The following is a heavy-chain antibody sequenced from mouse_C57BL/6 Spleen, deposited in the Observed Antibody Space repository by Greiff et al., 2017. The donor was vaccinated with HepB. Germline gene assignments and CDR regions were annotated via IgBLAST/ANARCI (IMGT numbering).Heavy chain of an antibody. CDR3: ARCITPYWYFDG. D-gene: IGHD1-1*01. Sequence: EVKLMESEGGLVQPGSSIKLSCTASGFTFSDYYMAWVRQVPEKGLEWVANINYDGSSTYYLDSLKSRFIISRDNAKNILYLQMSSLKSEDTATYYCARCITPYWYFDGWGTGTTVTVSA. J-gene: IGHJ1*03. V-gene: IGHV5-16*01. CDR2: INYDGSST. CDR1: GFTFSDYY.